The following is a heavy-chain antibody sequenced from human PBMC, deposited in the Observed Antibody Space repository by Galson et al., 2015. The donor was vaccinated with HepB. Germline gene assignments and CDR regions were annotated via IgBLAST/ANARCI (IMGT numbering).Heavy chain of an antibody. J-gene: IGHJ4*02. CDR3: AKDGIAAAGFDY. CDR2: ISYDGSNK. D-gene: IGHD6-13*01. Sequence: SLRLSCAASGFTFSSYCMHWVRQAPGKGLEWVAVISYDGSNKYYADSVKGRFTISRDNSKNTLYLQMNSLRAGDTAVYYCAKDGIAAAGFDYWGQGTLVTVSS. CDR1: GFTFSSYC. V-gene: IGHV3-30*18.